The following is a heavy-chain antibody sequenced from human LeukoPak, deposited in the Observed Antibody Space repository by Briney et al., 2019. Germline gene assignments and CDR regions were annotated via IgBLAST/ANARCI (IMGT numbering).Heavy chain of an antibody. D-gene: IGHD1-26*01. CDR2: ILNSGST. J-gene: IGHJ4*02. Sequence: SETLSLTCTVSGGSISSYHWSWVRQPPGKGLEWIGYILNSGSTNYNPSLKSRLTISVDTSTNQFTLKLSSVTAADTDVHYCARVRVSGSYLYYFYYWGQGTLVTVSS. CDR1: GGSISSYH. CDR3: ARVRVSGSYLYYFYY. V-gene: IGHV4-4*09.